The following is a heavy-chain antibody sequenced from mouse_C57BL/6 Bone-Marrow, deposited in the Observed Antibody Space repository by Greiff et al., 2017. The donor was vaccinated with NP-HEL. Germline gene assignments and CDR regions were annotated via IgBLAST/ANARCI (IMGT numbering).Heavy chain of an antibody. J-gene: IGHJ3*01. V-gene: IGHV1-54*01. CDR1: GYAFTNYL. CDR2: INPGSGGT. CDR3: ARGGGYEAY. D-gene: IGHD2-2*01. Sequence: VQLQQSGAELVRPGTSVKVSCKASGYAFTNYLIEWVKQRPGQGLEWIGVINPGSGGTNYNEKFKGKATLTADKSSSTAYMQLSSLTSEDSAVYFCARGGGYEAYWGQGTLVTVSA.